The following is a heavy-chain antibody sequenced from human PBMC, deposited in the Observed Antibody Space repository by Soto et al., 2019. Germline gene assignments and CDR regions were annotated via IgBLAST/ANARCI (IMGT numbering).Heavy chain of an antibody. Sequence: EVQLLESGGGLVQPGGSLRLSCAASGFTFSSYAMGWVRQAPGKGLEWVSAISGSGVSTYYADSVKGRFTISRDNSKNTLYLQMNSLRAEDTAVYYCAKDGGLYIVHFDYWGQGTLVTVSS. CDR3: AKDGGLYIVHFDY. D-gene: IGHD3-16*01. CDR2: ISGSGVST. CDR1: GFTFSSYA. J-gene: IGHJ4*02. V-gene: IGHV3-23*01.